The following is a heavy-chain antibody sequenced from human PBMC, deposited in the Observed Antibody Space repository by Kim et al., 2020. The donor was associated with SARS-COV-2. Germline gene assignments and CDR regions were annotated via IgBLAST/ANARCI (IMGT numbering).Heavy chain of an antibody. CDR2: IYYSGNT. Sequence: SETLSLTCSVSGGSIRGSSHYWGWVRQPPGKGLEWIGSIYYSGNTYYNSSLEGRVTISVDTSNNQFSLSLSSVTAADAAVYYCKRREPYYAMGVWGQGTMVTVSS. V-gene: IGHV4-39*01. J-gene: IGHJ6*02. CDR3: KRREPYYAMGV. D-gene: IGHD1-26*01. CDR1: GGSIRGSSHY.